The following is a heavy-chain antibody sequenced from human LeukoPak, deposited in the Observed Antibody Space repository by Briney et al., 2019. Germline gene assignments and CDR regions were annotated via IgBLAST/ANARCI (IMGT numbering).Heavy chain of an antibody. CDR1: GFTFSNYA. CDR3: AKCGDYDVLTGYYVSDY. Sequence: PGGSLRPSCAASGFTFSNYAMSWVRQAPGKGLEWVSAITGSGGNTYYADSVKGRFTISRDNSKNTVFLQMNSLRAEDTAVYYCAKCGDYDVLTGYYVSDYWGQGTLVTVSS. V-gene: IGHV3-23*01. J-gene: IGHJ4*02. CDR2: ITGSGGNT. D-gene: IGHD3-9*01.